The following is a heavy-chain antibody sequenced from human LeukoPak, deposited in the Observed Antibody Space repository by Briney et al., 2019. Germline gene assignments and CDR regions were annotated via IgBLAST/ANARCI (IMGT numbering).Heavy chain of an antibody. CDR3: ARIRCSRGPYMCCNH. CDR1: GVSVNVYY. D-gene: IGHD1-14*01. V-gene: IGHV4-34*01. J-gene: IGHJ4*02. Sequence: SETLSLTCVVSGVSVNVYYWSWIRQSPEKGLEWIGDVSPGGYTTYNPSLKSRVIIAEDTSESQLSLKVTSVTAADTALFYCARIRCSRGPYMCCNHGARGTCVTVSS. CDR2: VSPGGYT.